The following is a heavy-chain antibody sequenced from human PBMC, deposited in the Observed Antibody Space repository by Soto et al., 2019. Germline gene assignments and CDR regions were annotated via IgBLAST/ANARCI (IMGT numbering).Heavy chain of an antibody. CDR2: MYHSGTT. CDR3: ASSYCSGGSCYPDS. CDR1: GGSISSGGYS. J-gene: IGHJ4*02. V-gene: IGHV4-30-2*01. D-gene: IGHD2-15*01. Sequence: SETLSLTCAVSGGSISSGGYSWSWIRQPPGKGLEWIGYMYHSGTTYYNQSLKSRVTISLDRSKNQFSLKVTSVTAADTAVYYCASSYCSGGSCYPDSWGQGTLVTVSS.